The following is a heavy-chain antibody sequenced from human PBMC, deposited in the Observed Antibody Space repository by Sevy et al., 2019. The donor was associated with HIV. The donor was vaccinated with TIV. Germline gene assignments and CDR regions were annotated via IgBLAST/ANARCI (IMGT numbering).Heavy chain of an antibody. Sequence: RGESLKISCKGSGYSFTSYWIGWVRQMPGKGLEWMGIIYPGDSDTRYSPSFQGQVTISADKSISTAYLQWSSLKASDTAMYYCATQVVAGTYYFDYWGQGTLVTVSS. CDR3: ATQVVAGTYYFDY. J-gene: IGHJ4*02. CDR1: GYSFTSYW. V-gene: IGHV5-51*01. CDR2: IYPGDSDT. D-gene: IGHD6-19*01.